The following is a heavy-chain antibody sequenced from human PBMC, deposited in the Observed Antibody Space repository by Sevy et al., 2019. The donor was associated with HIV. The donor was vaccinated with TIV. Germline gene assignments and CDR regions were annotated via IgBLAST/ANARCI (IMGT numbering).Heavy chain of an antibody. Sequence: ASVKVSCKASGYTFTGYYMHWVRQAPGQGLEWMGWINPNSGGTNYAQMFQGRVTMTRDTSISTAYMELSRLRSDDTAVYYCASLIVGATFDYWGQGTLVTVSS. CDR3: ASLIVGATFDY. D-gene: IGHD1-26*01. J-gene: IGHJ4*02. V-gene: IGHV1-2*02. CDR2: INPNSGGT. CDR1: GYTFTGYY.